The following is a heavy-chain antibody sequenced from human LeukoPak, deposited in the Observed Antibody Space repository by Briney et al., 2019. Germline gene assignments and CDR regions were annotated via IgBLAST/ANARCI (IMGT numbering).Heavy chain of an antibody. D-gene: IGHD2-15*01. CDR2: IYHSGST. CDR1: GGSISSYY. Sequence: PSETLSLTCTVSGGSISSYYWSWIRQPPGKGLEWIGYIYHSGSTNYNPSLKSRVTISVDTSKNQFSLKLSSVTAADTAVYYCARELGYCSGGSCYPKYYFDYWGQGTLVTVSS. V-gene: IGHV4-59*12. CDR3: ARELGYCSGGSCYPKYYFDY. J-gene: IGHJ4*02.